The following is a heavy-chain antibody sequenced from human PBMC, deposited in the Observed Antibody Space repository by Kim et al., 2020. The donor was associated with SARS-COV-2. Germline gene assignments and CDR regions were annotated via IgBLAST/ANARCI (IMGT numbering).Heavy chain of an antibody. CDR1: GFTFSSYS. V-gene: IGHV3-48*01. D-gene: IGHD3-16*02. J-gene: IGHJ6*02. CDR3: ASDDYVWGSYRSYGMDV. CDR2: ISSSSSTI. Sequence: GGSLRLSCAASGFTFSSYSMNWVRQAPGQGLEWVSYISSSSSTIYYADSVKGRFTISRDNAKNSLYLQMNSLRAEDTAVYYCASDDYVWGSYRSYGMDVWGQGTTVTVSS.